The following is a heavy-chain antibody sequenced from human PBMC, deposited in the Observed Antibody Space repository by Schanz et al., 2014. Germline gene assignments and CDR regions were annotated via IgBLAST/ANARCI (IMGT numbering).Heavy chain of an antibody. CDR1: GFTFSDYY. D-gene: IGHD2-2*01. V-gene: IGHV3-11*04. CDR2: ISGSSSTK. Sequence: VQLVESGGGLVKPGGSLRLSCAASGFTFSDYYMTWIRQAPGKGLEWVSYISGSSSTKYYADSVKGRFTISRDNGKKSLYLQMNSLRAEDTAVYFCARDLSSLIQGDVWGKGTTVTVSS. CDR3: ARDLSSLIQGDV. J-gene: IGHJ6*04.